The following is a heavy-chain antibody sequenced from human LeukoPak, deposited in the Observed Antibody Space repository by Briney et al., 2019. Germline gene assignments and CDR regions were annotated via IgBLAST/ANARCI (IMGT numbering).Heavy chain of an antibody. CDR1: GFTFSSYDLH. D-gene: IGHD5-18*01. CDR3: ASGYSYPTLGV. J-gene: IGHJ6*02. Sequence: LRLSCAASGFTFSSYDLHWVRQAPGKGLEWIGYIYYSGSTYYNPSLKSRVTISVDMSKNQFSLKLSSVTAADTAVYYCASGYSYPTLGVWGQGTTVTVSS. CDR2: IYYSGST. V-gene: IGHV4-30-4*08.